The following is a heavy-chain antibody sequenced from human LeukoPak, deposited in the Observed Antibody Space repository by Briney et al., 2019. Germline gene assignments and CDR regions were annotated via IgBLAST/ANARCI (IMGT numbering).Heavy chain of an antibody. CDR3: AREGRGIAAAGTFDY. D-gene: IGHD6-13*01. V-gene: IGHV3-21*01. CDR2: ISSSSSYI. Sequence: RGVSLRLSCAASGVTFSSYSMNWVCQAPGKGLEWVSSISSSSSYICYADSVKGRFTIPRDNAKNSLYLQMNSLRAEDTAVYYCAREGRGIAAAGTFDYWGQGTLVTVSS. J-gene: IGHJ4*02. CDR1: GVTFSSYS.